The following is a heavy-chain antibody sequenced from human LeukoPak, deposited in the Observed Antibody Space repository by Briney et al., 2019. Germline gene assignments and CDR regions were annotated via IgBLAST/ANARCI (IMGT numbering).Heavy chain of an antibody. CDR2: IYDSGST. CDR1: GGSIRSSYYY. J-gene: IGHJ5*02. Sequence: PSETLSLTCTVSGGSIRSSYYYWGWIRQPPGKGLEWIGSIYDSGSTYYNPSLKSRVTISVDTSKNQFSLKLNSVTAADTAVYYCARTHSSGWYNWFDPWGQGTLVTVSS. D-gene: IGHD6-19*01. CDR3: ARTHSSGWYNWFDP. V-gene: IGHV4-39*01.